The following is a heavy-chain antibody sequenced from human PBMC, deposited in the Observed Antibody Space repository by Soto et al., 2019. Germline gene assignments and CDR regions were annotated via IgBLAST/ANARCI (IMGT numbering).Heavy chain of an antibody. V-gene: IGHV3-15*07. CDR1: GFTFSHAW. CDR2: IKPRADGGAT. D-gene: IGHD3-10*01. J-gene: IGHJ4*02. Sequence: EVQLVESGGGLVEPGGSLRLSCAASGFTFSHAWMNWVRQAPGKGLEWVGRIKPRADGGATDYAAPVKGRFTISRDDSRNTLYLQVNSLKTEDTAVYYCTTRLWLGDLLSGDYWGQGTLVTVSS. CDR3: TTRLWLGDLLSGDY.